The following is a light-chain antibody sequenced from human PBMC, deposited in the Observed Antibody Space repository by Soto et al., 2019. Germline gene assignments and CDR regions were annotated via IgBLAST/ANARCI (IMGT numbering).Light chain of an antibody. CDR3: QAWDSITV. Sequence: SYELTQPPSVSVSPGQTASITCSGDKLGDKYACWYQQKPGQSPVLVIYQDSKRPSGIPERFSGSNSGNTATLTISWTQAIDDADYCCQAWDSITVFGGGTKVPVL. J-gene: IGLJ2*01. CDR2: QDS. V-gene: IGLV3-1*01. CDR1: KLGDKY.